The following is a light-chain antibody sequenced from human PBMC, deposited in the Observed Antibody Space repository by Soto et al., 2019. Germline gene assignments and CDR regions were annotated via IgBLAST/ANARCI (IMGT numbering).Light chain of an antibody. V-gene: IGLV2-11*01. CDR2: DVS. CDR1: SSDVGTYNY. CDR3: CSYAGGYTHAV. Sequence: QSVLTQPRSVSGPPGQSVSISCSGTSSDVGTYNYVSWYQQHPGQAPKLMIYDVSKRPSGVPDRFSGSKSGNTASLTISGLQAEDEADYYCCSYAGGYTHAVFGGGTKLTVL. J-gene: IGLJ2*01.